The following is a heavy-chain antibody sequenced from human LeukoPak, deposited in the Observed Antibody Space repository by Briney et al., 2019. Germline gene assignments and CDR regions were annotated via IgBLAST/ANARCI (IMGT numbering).Heavy chain of an antibody. CDR1: GGSFSGYY. CDR2: INHSGST. CDR3: ARDPGVGATTLGAFDI. D-gene: IGHD1-26*01. V-gene: IGHV4-34*01. J-gene: IGHJ3*02. Sequence: SETLSLTCAVYGGSFSGYYWSWIRQPPGRGLEWIGEINHSGSTNYNPSLKSRVTISVDTSKNQFSLKLSSVTAADTAVYYCARDPGVGATTLGAFDIWGQGTMVTVSS.